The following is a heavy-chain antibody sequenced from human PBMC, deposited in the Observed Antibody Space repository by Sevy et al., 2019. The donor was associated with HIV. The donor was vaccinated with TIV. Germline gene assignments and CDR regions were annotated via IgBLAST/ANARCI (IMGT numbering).Heavy chain of an antibody. CDR1: GFTLNAYW. V-gene: IGHV3-7*01. CDR2: INQDGSTQ. CDR3: ARAIAAAAGF. D-gene: IGHD6-13*01. Sequence: GGSLRLSCAASGFTLNAYWMHWVRQAPGKGLEWLANINQDGSTQYYAASVKGRLTLSRDNAKNLVYLQMNTMRPEDTGLYYGARAIAAAAGFWGQGTLVTVSS. J-gene: IGHJ4*02.